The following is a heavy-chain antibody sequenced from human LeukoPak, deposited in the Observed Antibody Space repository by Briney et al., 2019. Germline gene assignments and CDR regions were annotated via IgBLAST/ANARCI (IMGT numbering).Heavy chain of an antibody. CDR3: ARDSLRGMDV. CDR1: GGSISSGGYY. Sequence: SETPSLTCTVSGGSISSGGYYWSWIRQHPGKGLEWIGYIYYSGSTYYNPSLKSRVTISVDTSKNQFSLKLSSVTAADTAVYYCARDSLRGMDVWGQGTTVTVSS. CDR2: IYYSGST. J-gene: IGHJ6*02. V-gene: IGHV4-31*03.